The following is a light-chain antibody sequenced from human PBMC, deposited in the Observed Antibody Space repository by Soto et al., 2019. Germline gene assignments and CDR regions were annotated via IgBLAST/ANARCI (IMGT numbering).Light chain of an antibody. CDR3: QKYYTDPET. J-gene: IGKJ1*01. Sequence: DIQMTQSPSSLSASVGDRVTITCRASQGIGNYLAWYQQKPGKVTKNLIYDASTLQSGVPSRFIGSGSGTDFTLTISSLQPEDVATYYCQKYYTDPETFGQGTKVEIK. CDR1: QGIGNY. V-gene: IGKV1-27*01. CDR2: DAS.